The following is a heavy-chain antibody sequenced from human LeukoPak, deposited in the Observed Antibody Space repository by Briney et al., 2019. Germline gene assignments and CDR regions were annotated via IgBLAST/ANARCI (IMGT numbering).Heavy chain of an antibody. J-gene: IGHJ6*03. D-gene: IGHD3-3*01. CDR3: ARDRILEWLLYYYYYMDV. Sequence: GGSLRLSCAASGFTFSSYWMSWVRQAPGKGLEGVANIKQDGSEKYYVDSVKGRFTISRDNAKNSLYLQMNSLRAEDTAVYYCARDRILEWLLYYYYYMDVWGKGTTVTVSS. V-gene: IGHV3-7*01. CDR2: IKQDGSEK. CDR1: GFTFSSYW.